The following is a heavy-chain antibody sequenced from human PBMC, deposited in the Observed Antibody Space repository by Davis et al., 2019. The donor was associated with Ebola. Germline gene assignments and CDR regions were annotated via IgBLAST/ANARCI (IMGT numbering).Heavy chain of an antibody. CDR2: ISAYNGNT. CDR3: ARSITMIEAGWFDP. J-gene: IGHJ5*02. V-gene: IGHV1-18*01. D-gene: IGHD3-22*01. Sequence: ASVKVSCKASGGTFSSYTISWVRQAPGQGLEWMGWISAYNGNTNYAQKLQGRVTMTTDTSTSTAYMELRSLRSDDTAVYYCARSITMIEAGWFDPWGQGTLVTVSS. CDR1: GGTFSSYT.